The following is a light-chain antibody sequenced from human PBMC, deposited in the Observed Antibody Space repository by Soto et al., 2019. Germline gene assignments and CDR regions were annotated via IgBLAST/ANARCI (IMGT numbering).Light chain of an antibody. CDR3: SSYTSSSTLYV. CDR2: EVS. CDR1: SSDVGGYNH. J-gene: IGLJ1*01. V-gene: IGLV2-14*01. Sequence: QSALTQPASVSGSPGQSITISCTGTSSDVGGYNHVSWYQQHPGKAPKLMIYEVSNRPSGVSNRFSCSKSGNTASLTISGLQAEDEADYYCSSYTSSSTLYVFGTGTKLTVL.